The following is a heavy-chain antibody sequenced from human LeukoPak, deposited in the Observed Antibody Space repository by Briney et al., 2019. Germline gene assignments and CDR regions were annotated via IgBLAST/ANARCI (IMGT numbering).Heavy chain of an antibody. CDR3: ARAYYDSSGYLVDYFDY. CDR2: IIPIFGTA. J-gene: IGHJ4*02. D-gene: IGHD3-22*01. Sequence: ASVKVSCKASGGTFSSYAISWVRQAPGQGLEWMGGIIPIFGTANYAQKFQGRVTITADESTSTAYMELSSLRSEDTAVYYCARAYYDSSGYLVDYFDYWGQGTLVTVSS. CDR1: GGTFSSYA. V-gene: IGHV1-69*01.